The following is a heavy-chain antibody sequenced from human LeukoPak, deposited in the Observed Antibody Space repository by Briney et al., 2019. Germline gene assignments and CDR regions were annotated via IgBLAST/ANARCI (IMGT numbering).Heavy chain of an antibody. Sequence: SETLSLTCTVSGGSISNYYWSWIRQPPGKGLEWIGYIYFSGSSNQNSSLRSRVTMSVDTSKNQFSPKLSSVTAADTAVYYCARHVRSGYNLLDYWGQGTLVTVSS. V-gene: IGHV4-59*08. CDR1: GGSISNYY. CDR2: IYFSGSS. D-gene: IGHD5-24*01. J-gene: IGHJ4*02. CDR3: ARHVRSGYNLLDY.